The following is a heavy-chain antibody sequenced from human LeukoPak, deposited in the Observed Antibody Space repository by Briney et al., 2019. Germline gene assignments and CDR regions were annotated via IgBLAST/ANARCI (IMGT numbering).Heavy chain of an antibody. J-gene: IGHJ4*02. CDR3: ARDEGVSFDY. Sequence: SETLSLTCTVSGGSISNYFWSWVRQPPGEGLEWIGYVYYSGSTNYNPSLKSRVTISVETSKNQFSLNLSSVTAADTAVYYCARDEGVSFDYWGQGILVTVSS. V-gene: IGHV4-59*12. CDR1: GGSISNYF. CDR2: VYYSGST.